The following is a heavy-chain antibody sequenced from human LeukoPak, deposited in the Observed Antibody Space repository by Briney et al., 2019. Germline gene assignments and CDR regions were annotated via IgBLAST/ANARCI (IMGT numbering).Heavy chain of an antibody. Sequence: PGGSLRLSCAASGFTFSSYAMSWVRQAPGKGLEWVSAISGSGGSTYYADSVKGRFTISRDNSKNTLYLQMNSLRAEDTAVYYCAKDLSDSSGYYYLLGDYWGQGTLVTASS. V-gene: IGHV3-23*01. CDR2: ISGSGGST. CDR1: GFTFSSYA. D-gene: IGHD3-22*01. CDR3: AKDLSDSSGYYYLLGDY. J-gene: IGHJ4*02.